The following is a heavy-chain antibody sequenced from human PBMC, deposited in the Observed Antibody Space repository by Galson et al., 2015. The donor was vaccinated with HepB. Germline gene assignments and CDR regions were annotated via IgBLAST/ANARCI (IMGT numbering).Heavy chain of an antibody. CDR1: GGSFSGYY. V-gene: IGHV4-34*01. J-gene: IGHJ6*02. Sequence: ETLSLTCAVYGGSFSGYYWSWIRQPPGKGLEWIGEINHSGSTNYNPSLKSRVTISVDTSKNQFSLKLSSVTAADTAVYYCARGRYSSGWYVDYYYYYGMDVWGQGTTVTVSS. D-gene: IGHD6-19*01. CDR2: INHSGST. CDR3: ARGRYSSGWYVDYYYYYGMDV.